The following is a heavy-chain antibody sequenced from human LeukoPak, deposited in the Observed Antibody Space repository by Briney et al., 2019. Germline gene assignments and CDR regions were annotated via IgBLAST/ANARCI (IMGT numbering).Heavy chain of an antibody. V-gene: IGHV4-59*01. CDR2: IYYSGST. CDR3: ARVRSGDFDY. D-gene: IGHD1-26*01. Sequence: PSETLSLTCTVSGGSISSYYWGWIRQPPGKGLEWIGYIYYSGSTNYNPSLKSRVTISVDTSKNQFSLKLSFVTAADTAVYYCARVRSGDFDYWGQGTLVTVSS. J-gene: IGHJ4*02. CDR1: GGSISSYY.